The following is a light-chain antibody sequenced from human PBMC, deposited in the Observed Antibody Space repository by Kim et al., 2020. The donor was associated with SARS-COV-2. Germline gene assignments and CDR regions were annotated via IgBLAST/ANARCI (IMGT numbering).Light chain of an antibody. V-gene: IGLV3-1*01. CDR3: QAWDSSTGV. J-gene: IGLJ1*01. CDR1: KVGDKY. Sequence: SYELTQPPSVSVSPGQTASITCSGDKVGDKYVCWYQQKPGQSPILVIYQNNLRPSGIPERFSGFNSDNTATLTIRGTQTMDEADYYCQAWDSSTGVFGTGTKVTVL. CDR2: QNN.